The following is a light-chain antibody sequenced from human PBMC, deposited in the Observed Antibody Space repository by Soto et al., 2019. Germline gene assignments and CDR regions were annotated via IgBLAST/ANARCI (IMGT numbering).Light chain of an antibody. CDR1: QSIRYW. Sequence: DIQMTQSPSTLSASVGDRVTITCRASQSIRYWLAWYQHKPGKAPKLLIYDASTLESGVPTRFSGSGSGTEFTLSINSLQSEDFAVYYCQEYDNWPPEGTFGQGTKVDIK. CDR2: DAS. CDR3: QEYDNWPPEGT. J-gene: IGKJ1*01. V-gene: IGKV1-5*01.